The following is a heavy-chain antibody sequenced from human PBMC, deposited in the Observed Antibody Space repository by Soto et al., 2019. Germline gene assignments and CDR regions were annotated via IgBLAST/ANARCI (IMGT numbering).Heavy chain of an antibody. D-gene: IGHD2-15*01. Sequence: EVQLVESGGGLVQPGGSLRLSCAASGFTFGDHYMDWVRQAPGKGLEWVGRSRNKPSTYTTEYAASVKGRFNISRDDSKNSLYLQMNSLRTEDTAVYYCARDCVICSVSYCYHDYWGQGTLVPVSS. V-gene: IGHV3-72*01. CDR1: GFTFGDHY. CDR3: ARDCVICSVSYCYHDY. J-gene: IGHJ4*02. CDR2: SRNKPSTYTT.